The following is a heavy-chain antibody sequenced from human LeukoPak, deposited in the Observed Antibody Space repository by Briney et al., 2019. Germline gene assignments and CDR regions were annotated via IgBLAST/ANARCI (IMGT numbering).Heavy chain of an antibody. CDR1: GFTFSSYA. CDR2: ISGSGGST. Sequence: GGSLRLSCAASGFTFSSYAMSWVRQAPGKGLEWVSTISGSGGSTYYADSVKGRFTISRDNSKNTLYLQMNSLRGEDTAVYYCATALYDSSGVFDYWGQGTLVTVSS. V-gene: IGHV3-23*01. CDR3: ATALYDSSGVFDY. D-gene: IGHD3-22*01. J-gene: IGHJ4*02.